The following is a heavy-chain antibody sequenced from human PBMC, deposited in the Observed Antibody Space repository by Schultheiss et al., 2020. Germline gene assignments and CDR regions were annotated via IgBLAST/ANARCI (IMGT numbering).Heavy chain of an antibody. Sequence: SETLSLTCTVSGGSIRSDSDFWGWIRQPPGMGLERIGSIDYSGSTFYNPSLRGRVTISVDTSKNQFFLKVNSVTAADTAVYYCARVSAAGDLGYWGQGTLVTVSS. CDR1: GGSIRSDSDF. CDR3: ARVSAAGDLGY. D-gene: IGHD6-13*01. J-gene: IGHJ4*02. CDR2: IDYSGST. V-gene: IGHV4-39*01.